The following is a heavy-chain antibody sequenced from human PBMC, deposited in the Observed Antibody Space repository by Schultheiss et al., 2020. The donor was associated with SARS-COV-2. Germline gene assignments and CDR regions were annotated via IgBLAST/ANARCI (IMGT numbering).Heavy chain of an antibody. D-gene: IGHD4-23*01. Sequence: SVKVSCKASGGTFSSYTISWVRQAPGQGLEWMGRIIPILGIANYAQKFQGRVTITADKSTSTAYMELSSLRSEDTAVYYCARDGPTVVTPDYYYYMDVWGKGTTVTVSS. V-gene: IGHV1-69*04. CDR1: GGTFSSYT. J-gene: IGHJ6*03. CDR2: IIPILGIA. CDR3: ARDGPTVVTPDYYYYMDV.